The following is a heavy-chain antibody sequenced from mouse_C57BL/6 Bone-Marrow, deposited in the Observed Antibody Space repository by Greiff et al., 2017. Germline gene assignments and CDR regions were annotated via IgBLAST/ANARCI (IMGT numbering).Heavy chain of an antibody. V-gene: IGHV1-4*01. CDR1: GYTFTSYT. CDR3: AKLGGWYFDV. D-gene: IGHD4-1*01. J-gene: IGHJ1*03. Sequence: QVQLQQSGAELARPGASVKMSCKASGYTFTSYTMHWVKQRPGQGLEWIGYINPSSGYTEYNEKFKGKATLTSDTSSSTAYMQLSSLTSEDSAIYFCAKLGGWYFDVWGTGTTVTVSS. CDR2: INPSSGYT.